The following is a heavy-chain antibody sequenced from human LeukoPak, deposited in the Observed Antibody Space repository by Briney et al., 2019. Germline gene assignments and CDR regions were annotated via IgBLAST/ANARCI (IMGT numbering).Heavy chain of an antibody. D-gene: IGHD3-10*01. J-gene: IGHJ3*02. CDR3: ARHYHYGSGRYMPFDI. Sequence: SETLSLTCTVSGGSISSSSYYWGWIRQPPGKGLEWIGNIFYSGNTFYNTSLKSRVTISVDTAKNQFSLKLSSVTAADTPMYFCARHYHYGSGRYMPFDIWGQGTMVTVSS. CDR1: GGSISSSSYY. V-gene: IGHV4-39*01. CDR2: IFYSGNT.